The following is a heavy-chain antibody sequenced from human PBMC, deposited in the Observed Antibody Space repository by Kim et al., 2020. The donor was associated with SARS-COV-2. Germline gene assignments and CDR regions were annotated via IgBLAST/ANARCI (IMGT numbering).Heavy chain of an antibody. CDR3: ATGGATVTTPRVDY. D-gene: IGHD4-4*01. CDR1: GFTFSNYN. CDR2: ISSSGTII. V-gene: IGHV3-48*02. J-gene: IGHJ4*02. Sequence: GGSLRLSCVASGFTFSNYNMNWVRQAPGKGLEWISHISSSGTIIYYGDSVKGRFTISRDNAKNSLYLQINSLRDEDTALYYCATGGATVTTPRVDYWGQGTLVTVSS.